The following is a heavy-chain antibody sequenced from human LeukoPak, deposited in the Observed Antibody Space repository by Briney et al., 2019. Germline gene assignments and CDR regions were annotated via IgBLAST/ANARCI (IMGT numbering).Heavy chain of an antibody. CDR2: IYYSGST. CDR3: ARDRQKGIFDY. CDR1: GGSISSGSYY. V-gene: IGHV4-61*10. Sequence: SETLSLTCTVSGGSISSGSYYWSWIRQPAGKGLEWIGRIYYSGSTNYNPSLKSRVTISVDTSKNQFSLKLSSVTAADTAVYYCARDRQKGIFDYWGQGTLVTVSS. J-gene: IGHJ4*02.